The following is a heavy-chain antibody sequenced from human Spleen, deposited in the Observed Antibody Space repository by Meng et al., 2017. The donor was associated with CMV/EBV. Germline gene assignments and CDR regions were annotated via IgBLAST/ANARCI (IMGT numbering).Heavy chain of an antibody. CDR3: ARHSSYDSSGYYYARGYGMDV. J-gene: IGHJ6*02. CDR1: GGSISSSSYY. Sequence: SETLSLTCTVSGGSISSSSYYWGWIRQPPGKGLEWIGSIHYSGSTYYNPSLKSRVTISVDTSKNQFSLRLSSVTAADTAVYYCARHSSYDSSGYYYARGYGMDVWGQGTTVTVSS. CDR2: IHYSGST. D-gene: IGHD3-22*01. V-gene: IGHV4-39*01.